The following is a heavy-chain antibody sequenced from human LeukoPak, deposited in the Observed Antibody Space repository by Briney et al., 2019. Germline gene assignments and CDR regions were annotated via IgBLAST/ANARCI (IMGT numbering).Heavy chain of an antibody. CDR2: INPINDVT. D-gene: IGHD4-17*01. Sequence: ASVKVSCKASGYTFTGYYIHWLRQAPGQGLEWMGFINPINDVTHYTHNFQGRVTVTSDTSISTVYMELSSLNSDDTALYYCARYSVDYGPWFPDYWGQGTLVTVSS. J-gene: IGHJ4*02. V-gene: IGHV1-2*02. CDR1: GYTFTGYY. CDR3: ARYSVDYGPWFPDY.